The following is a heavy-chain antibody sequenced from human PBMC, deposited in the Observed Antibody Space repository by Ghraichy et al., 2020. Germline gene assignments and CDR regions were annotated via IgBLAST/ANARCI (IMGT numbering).Heavy chain of an antibody. CDR3: ARDFKDGPGSP. D-gene: IGHD3-10*01. CDR1: GFTFSSYW. CDR2: ISTDGTST. V-gene: IGHV3-74*01. Sequence: GGSLRLSCAASGFTFSSYWMHWVRQAPGKGLVWVSMISTDGTSTNYEDSVQGRFIISRDNAKNTLYLQMNSLRAEDTAMYYCARDFKDGPGSPWGQGNLVTVSS. J-gene: IGHJ5*02.